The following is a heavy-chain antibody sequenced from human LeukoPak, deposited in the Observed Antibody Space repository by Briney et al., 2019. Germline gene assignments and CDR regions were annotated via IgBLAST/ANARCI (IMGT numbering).Heavy chain of an antibody. Sequence: GGSLRLSCAASGFTFSDYYMNWIRQAPGKGLEWVSYSSSAGTIYYADSVKGRFTISRDNAKNSLYLQMNSLRAEDTAVYYCTTTHGDFDWLMYYWGQGTLVTVSS. J-gene: IGHJ4*02. CDR2: SSSAGTI. V-gene: IGHV3-11*04. CDR3: TTTHGDFDWLMYY. CDR1: GFTFSDYY. D-gene: IGHD3-9*01.